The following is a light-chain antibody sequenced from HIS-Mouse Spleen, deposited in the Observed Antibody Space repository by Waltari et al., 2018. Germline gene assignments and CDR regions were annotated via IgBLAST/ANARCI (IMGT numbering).Light chain of an antibody. J-gene: IGKJ2*01. Sequence: AIRMTQSPSSLPASTGDRVTITCRASQGISSYLAWYQQKPGKAPKLLIYAASTLQSGVPSRFSGSGSGTDFTLTISCLQSEDFATYYCQQYYSYLYTFGQGTKLEIK. CDR1: QGISSY. V-gene: IGKV1-8*01. CDR3: QQYYSYLYT. CDR2: AAS.